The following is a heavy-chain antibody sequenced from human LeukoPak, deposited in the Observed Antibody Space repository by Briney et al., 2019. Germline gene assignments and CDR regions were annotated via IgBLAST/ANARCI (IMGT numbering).Heavy chain of an antibody. D-gene: IGHD6-19*01. CDR3: AKGIYSSGWSYFDY. CDR1: GFSFSNYA. CDR2: IRGGGET. V-gene: IGHV3-23*01. Sequence: GGSLRLSCAASGFSFSNYAMSWVRQAPARGPEWVSSIRGGGETFYADSVKGRFTLSRDDSRNTLYLQMNTLRAEDSALYYCAKGIYSSGWSYFDYWGHGTLVTVSS. J-gene: IGHJ4*01.